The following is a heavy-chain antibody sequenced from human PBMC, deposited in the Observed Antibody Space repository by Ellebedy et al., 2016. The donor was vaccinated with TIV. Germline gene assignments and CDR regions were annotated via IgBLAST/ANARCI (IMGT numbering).Heavy chain of an antibody. J-gene: IGHJ6*02. CDR3: ARERVELRPSLFFYYFGMDV. CDR2: ISGYNGDT. D-gene: IGHD1-26*01. Sequence: ASVKVSCKASGYTFTSYSISWVRQAPGQGLEWMGWISGYNGDTNYAQKLQGRVTMTTDTSTNTAYMELRSLRSDDTAVYYCARERVELRPSLFFYYFGMDVWGQGTTVTVSS. CDR1: GYTFTSYS. V-gene: IGHV1-18*04.